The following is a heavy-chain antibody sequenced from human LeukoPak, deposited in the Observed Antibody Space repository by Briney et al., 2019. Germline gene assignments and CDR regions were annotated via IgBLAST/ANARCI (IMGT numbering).Heavy chain of an antibody. CDR3: AKHYMGSSYNHGLDC. Sequence: SETLSLTCTVSGYSISSGYYWGWIRQPPGKGLEWIGSIYYSGSTYYNPSLKSRVTISVDTSKNQFSLKLSSVTAADTALYYCAKHYMGSSYNHGLDCWGQGTLVTVSS. J-gene: IGHJ4*02. V-gene: IGHV4-38-2*02. CDR1: GYSISSGYY. CDR2: IYYSGST. D-gene: IGHD3-10*01.